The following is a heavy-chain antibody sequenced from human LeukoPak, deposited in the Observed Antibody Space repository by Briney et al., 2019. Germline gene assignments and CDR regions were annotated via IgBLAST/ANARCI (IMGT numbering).Heavy chain of an antibody. J-gene: IGHJ3*02. D-gene: IGHD1-26*01. V-gene: IGHV3-7*05. CDR2: IKQDGSEK. CDR3: ARITSGAFDI. CDR1: GFTFSNSW. Sequence: GGSARLSCAASGFTFSNSWMSWVRQATGKGLEWVANIKQDGSEKYYLDSVKGRFTISRDNAANSLDLQMNSLRAEDTAVYYCARITSGAFDIWGQGTMVTVSS.